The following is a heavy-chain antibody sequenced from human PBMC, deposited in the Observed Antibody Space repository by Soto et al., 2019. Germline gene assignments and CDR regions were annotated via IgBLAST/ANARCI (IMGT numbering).Heavy chain of an antibody. J-gene: IGHJ2*01. CDR3: AHSGTVDTLTRENEYWYFDL. Sequence: GSGPTLVNPTQTLTLTCTFSGFSLSTSGVGVGWIRQPPGKALEWLALIYWDDDKRYSPSLKSRLTITKDTSKNQVVLTMTNMDPVDTATYYCAHSGTVDTLTRENEYWYFDLWGRGTLVTVSS. CDR1: GFSLSTSGVG. CDR2: IYWDDDK. D-gene: IGHD1-1*01. V-gene: IGHV2-5*02.